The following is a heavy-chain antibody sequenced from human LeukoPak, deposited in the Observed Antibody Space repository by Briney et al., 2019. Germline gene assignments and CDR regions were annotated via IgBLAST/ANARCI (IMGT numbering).Heavy chain of an antibody. CDR2: IYPGDSDT. CDR3: ARNPRLDF. J-gene: IGHJ4*02. CDR1: GYSFPIYW. Sequence: GESLKISCEASGYSFPIYWIAWVRQAPGKGLEWIGNIYPGDSDTRYSPSFRGQVTISVDKSVSTAYLHFSSLRASDTAIYYCARNPRLDFWGQGTPVTV. V-gene: IGHV5-51*01.